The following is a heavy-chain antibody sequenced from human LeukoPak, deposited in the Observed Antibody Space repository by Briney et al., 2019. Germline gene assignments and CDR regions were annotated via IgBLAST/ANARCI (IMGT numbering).Heavy chain of an antibody. V-gene: IGHV4-59*01. Sequence: SETLSLTCTVSGGSISNSFWSWIRQPPGKGLEWIAYIYYTGNTKYNPSLKSRVTISVDTSKNQFSLRLSSVTAADTAVYYCARDSGSSPTFDYWGQGALVTVSS. CDR3: ARDSGSSPTFDY. J-gene: IGHJ4*02. CDR2: IYYTGNT. D-gene: IGHD1-26*01. CDR1: GGSISNSF.